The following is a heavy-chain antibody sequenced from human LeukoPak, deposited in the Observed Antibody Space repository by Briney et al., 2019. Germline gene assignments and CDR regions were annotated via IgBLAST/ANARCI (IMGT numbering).Heavy chain of an antibody. V-gene: IGHV1-69*05. D-gene: IGHD6-13*01. CDR2: IIPIFGTA. J-gene: IGHJ4*02. CDR3: AREIAAAGTYFDY. Sequence: SVKVSCKASGGTFSSYAISWVRQAPGQGLERTGRIIPIFGTANYAQKFQGRVTITTDESTSTAYMELSSLRSEDTAVYYCAREIAAAGTYFDYWGQGTLVTVSS. CDR1: GGTFSSYA.